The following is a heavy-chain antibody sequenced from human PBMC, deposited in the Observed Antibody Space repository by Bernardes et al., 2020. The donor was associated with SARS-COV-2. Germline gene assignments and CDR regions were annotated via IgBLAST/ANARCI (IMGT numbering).Heavy chain of an antibody. CDR3: ARDLSHLVRRGFDL. CDR1: GGSIGSYY. J-gene: IGHJ2*01. CDR2: IYYSGTT. Sequence: SETLSLTCTVSGGSIGSYYLAWIRQPPGKGLEWIGYIYYSGTTNYNPSLKSRVTISVDRSQNQFSLNLSSVTPADTAVYYCARDLSHLVRRGFDLWGRGTLVTVS. D-gene: IGHD3-10*01. V-gene: IGHV4-59*01.